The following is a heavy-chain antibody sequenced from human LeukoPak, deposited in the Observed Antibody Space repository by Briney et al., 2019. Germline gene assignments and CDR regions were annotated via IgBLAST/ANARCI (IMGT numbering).Heavy chain of an antibody. CDR2: IKQDETEI. D-gene: IGHD6-13*01. CDR1: GFSFRNTW. CDR3: ARGKQAAGPSGRGAFDI. Sequence: GGSLRLSCTTSGFSFRNTWMSWVRQAPGKGLEWVANIKQDETEIYYADSMKGRFTISRDNAKRSLYLQMNSLRAEDTAVYYCARGKQAAGPSGRGAFDIWGQGTMVTVSS. V-gene: IGHV3-7*01. J-gene: IGHJ3*02.